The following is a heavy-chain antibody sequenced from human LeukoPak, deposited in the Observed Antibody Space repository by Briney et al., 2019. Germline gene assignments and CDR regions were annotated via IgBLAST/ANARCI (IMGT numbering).Heavy chain of an antibody. V-gene: IGHV3-49*04. CDR1: GFTFCDYA. CDR2: SRCKSYGGTT. Sequence: PGGSLRLSCTASGFTFCDYAMSWVRQAPGKGLEWVGFSRCKSYGGTTEYAASVKGRFTISRDDSKSIAYLQMNSLKTEDTAVYYCTRDYFDWLSAGFWWGQGTLVTVYS. CDR3: TRDYFDWLSAGFW. D-gene: IGHD3-9*01. J-gene: IGHJ4*02.